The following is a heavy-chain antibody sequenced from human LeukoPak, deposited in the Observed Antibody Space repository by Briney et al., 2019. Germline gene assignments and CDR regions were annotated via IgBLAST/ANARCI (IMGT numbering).Heavy chain of an antibody. CDR1: GYTFTSYD. J-gene: IGHJ5*02. CDR3: ARTISSSENWFGP. V-gene: IGHV1-8*01. CDR2: MNPNSGNT. Sequence: GASVKLSCKASGYTFTSYDINWVRQATGQGLELMGWMNPNSGNTDYAQKFQGRVTMTRNTSISTAYMELSSLRSEDTAVYYCARTISSSENWFGPWGQGTLVTVSS. D-gene: IGHD6-6*01.